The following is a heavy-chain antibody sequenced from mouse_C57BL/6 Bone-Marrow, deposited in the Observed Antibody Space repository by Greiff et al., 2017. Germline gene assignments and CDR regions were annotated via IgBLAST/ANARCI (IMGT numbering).Heavy chain of an antibody. V-gene: IGHV1-80*01. CDR2: IYPGDGDT. J-gene: IGHJ2*01. Sequence: QVQLKESGAELVKPGASVKISCKASGYAFSSYWMNWVKQRPGKGLEWIGQIYPGDGDTNYNGKFKGKATLTADKSSSPAYMQLSSLTSEDSAVYFCARSHFYYYGYYWGQGTTLTVSA. D-gene: IGHD1-1*01. CDR3: ARSHFYYYGYY. CDR1: GYAFSSYW.